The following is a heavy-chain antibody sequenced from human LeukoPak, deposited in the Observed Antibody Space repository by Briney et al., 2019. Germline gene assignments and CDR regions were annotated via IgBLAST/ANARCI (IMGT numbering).Heavy chain of an antibody. J-gene: IGHJ4*02. CDR3: AKDVYYDSSGHFDY. Sequence: GGSLRLSCAASGFTFDDYAMHWVRQAPGKGLEWVSGISWNSGSIGYADSVKGRFTTSRDNAKNSLYLQMNSLRAEDTALYYCAKDVYYDSSGHFDYWGQGTLVTVSS. V-gene: IGHV3-9*01. D-gene: IGHD3-22*01. CDR1: GFTFDDYA. CDR2: ISWNSGSI.